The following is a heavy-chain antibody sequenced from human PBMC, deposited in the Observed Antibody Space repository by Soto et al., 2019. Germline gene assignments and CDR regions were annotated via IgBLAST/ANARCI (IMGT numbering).Heavy chain of an antibody. CDR1: GGSIISYY. V-gene: IGHV4-59*12. CDR3: AREMVVRGGANWFDP. J-gene: IGHJ5*02. Sequence: SETLSLTCTVSGGSIISYYWSWIRQPPGKGLEWIGYIYHRGSTYYNPSLKSRVTISVDRSKNQFSLKLSSVTAADTAVYYCAREMVVRGGANWFDPWGQGTLVTVSS. CDR2: IYHRGST. D-gene: IGHD2-15*01.